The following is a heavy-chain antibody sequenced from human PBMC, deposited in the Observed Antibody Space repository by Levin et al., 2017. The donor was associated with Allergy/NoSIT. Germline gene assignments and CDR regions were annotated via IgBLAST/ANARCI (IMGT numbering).Heavy chain of an antibody. CDR2: INPNSGGT. J-gene: IGHJ5*02. D-gene: IGHD3-10*01. CDR3: ARAGRYYGSGSHNWFDP. V-gene: IGHV1-2*02. CDR1: GYTFTGYY. Sequence: ASVKVSCKASGYTFTGYYMHWVRQAPGQGLEWMGWINPNSGGTNYAQKFQGRVTMTRDTSISTAYMELSRLRSDDTAVYYCARAGRYYGSGSHNWFDPWGQGTLVTVSS.